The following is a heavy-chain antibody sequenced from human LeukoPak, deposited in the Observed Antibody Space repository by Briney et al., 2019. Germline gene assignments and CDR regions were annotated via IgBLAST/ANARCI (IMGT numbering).Heavy chain of an antibody. CDR1: RFTFSDYA. Sequence: PGGSLRLSCAASRFTFSDYAMHWVRQAPGKGLEWVAVISYDGINKYYADSVKGRFTISRDNSKNTLYLQMNSLRAEDTAVYYCARDPYYYYYGMDVWGQGTTVTVSS. CDR3: ARDPYYYYYGMDV. CDR2: ISYDGINK. V-gene: IGHV3-30-3*01. J-gene: IGHJ6*02.